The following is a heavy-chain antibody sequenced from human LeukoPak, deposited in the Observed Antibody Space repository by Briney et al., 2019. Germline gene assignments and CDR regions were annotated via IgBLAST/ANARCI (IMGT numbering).Heavy chain of an antibody. Sequence: GGSLRLSCAASGFTFSSYAMSWVRQAPGKGLEWVSAISGSGGGTYYADSVKGRFTISRDNSKNTLYLQMNSLRAEDTAVYYCAKDRASSGWYYGLVDYWGQGTLVTVSS. J-gene: IGHJ4*02. CDR1: GFTFSSYA. V-gene: IGHV3-23*01. D-gene: IGHD6-19*01. CDR2: ISGSGGGT. CDR3: AKDRASSGWYYGLVDY.